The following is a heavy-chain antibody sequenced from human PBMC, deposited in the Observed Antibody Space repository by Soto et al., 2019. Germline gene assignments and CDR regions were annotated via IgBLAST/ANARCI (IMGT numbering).Heavy chain of an antibody. V-gene: IGHV4-31*03. D-gene: IGHD4-17*01. CDR1: GGSISSGGYY. CDR3: ARDGVPRYGDYYYGMDV. J-gene: IGHJ6*02. CDR2: SYYSGST. Sequence: SETLSLTCTVSGGSISSGGYYWSWIRQHPGKGLEWIGYSYYSGSTYYNPSLKSRVTISVDTSKNQFSLKLSSVTAADTAVYYCARDGVPRYGDYYYGMDVWGQGTTVTVSS.